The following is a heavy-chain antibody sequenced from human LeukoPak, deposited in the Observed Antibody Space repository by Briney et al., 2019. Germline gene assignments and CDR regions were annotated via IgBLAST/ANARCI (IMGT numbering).Heavy chain of an antibody. Sequence: PGGSLRLSCAASGFTVSSNYMSWVRQAPGKGLEWVSVIYSGGDTYYADSVKGRFTISRDNSKNTLYLQMNTLRAEDTAVCYCARASGYSGYDPFDYWGQGTLVTVSS. CDR2: IYSGGDT. CDR1: GFTVSSNY. D-gene: IGHD5-12*01. J-gene: IGHJ4*02. CDR3: ARASGYSGYDPFDY. V-gene: IGHV3-53*01.